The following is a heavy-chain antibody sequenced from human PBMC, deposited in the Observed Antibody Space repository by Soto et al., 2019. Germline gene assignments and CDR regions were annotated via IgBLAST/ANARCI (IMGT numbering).Heavy chain of an antibody. Sequence: SETLSLTCTVSGGSMSSHYWTWLRQSPGKGLEWIGYISYSGSSYYDPSLKSRVTISADTSRNQFSLRLTSVIAADTAVYFCARADPDASVGFWGQRTLVTVSS. V-gene: IGHV4-59*11. CDR1: GGSMSSHY. J-gene: IGHJ4*02. CDR3: ARADPDASVGF. D-gene: IGHD3-16*01. CDR2: ISYSGSS.